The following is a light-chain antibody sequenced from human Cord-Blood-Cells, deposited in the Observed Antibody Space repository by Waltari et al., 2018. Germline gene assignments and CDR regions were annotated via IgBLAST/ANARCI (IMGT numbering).Light chain of an antibody. V-gene: IGKV2-28*01. J-gene: IGKJ2*01. Sequence: DIVMTQSPLSLPVTPGEPASISCRSSQSLLHSNGYNYLDWYLQKPGQSPQLLIYLGSNRASGVPDRFSGSGSGTDFTLEISRVEAEDVGVYYCMQALQTQYTFGQGTKLEIK. CDR2: LGS. CDR1: QSLLHSNGYNY. CDR3: MQALQTQYT.